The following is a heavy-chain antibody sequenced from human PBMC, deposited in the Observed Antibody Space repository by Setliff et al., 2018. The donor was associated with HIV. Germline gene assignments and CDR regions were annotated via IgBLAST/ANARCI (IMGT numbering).Heavy chain of an antibody. CDR2: INPSGGST. V-gene: IGHV1-46*01. Sequence: ASVKVSCKASSEYTFTNFDINWVRQAPGQGLEWMRIINPSGGSTTYAQKFQGRVSMTRDTSTSTVYMELSGLRSEDTAVYYCARATEAGTIDYWGQGTRVTVSS. D-gene: IGHD1-1*01. CDR1: SEYTFTNFD. J-gene: IGHJ4*02. CDR3: ARATEAGTIDY.